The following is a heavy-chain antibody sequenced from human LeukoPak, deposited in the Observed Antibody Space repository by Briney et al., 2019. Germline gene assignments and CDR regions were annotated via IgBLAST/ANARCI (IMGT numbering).Heavy chain of an antibody. V-gene: IGHV4-30-4*08. Sequence: SETLSLTCTVSGGSISSGGYYWSWVRQPPGKGLEWIGYIYYSGSTYYNPSLKSRVTISVDTSKNQFSLKLSSVTAADTAVYYCARGLHAYYDNSGYYPPGFDPWGQGTLVTVSS. CDR3: ARGLHAYYDNSGYYPPGFDP. D-gene: IGHD3-22*01. CDR1: GGSISSGGYY. J-gene: IGHJ5*02. CDR2: IYYSGST.